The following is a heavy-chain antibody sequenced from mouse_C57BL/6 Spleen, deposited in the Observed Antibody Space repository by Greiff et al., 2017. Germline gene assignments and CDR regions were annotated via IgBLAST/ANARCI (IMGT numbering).Heavy chain of an antibody. CDR3: SCPESAGPAWCAD. CDR1: GFNITDYY. CDR2: IDPEDGET. J-gene: IGHJ3*01. Sequence: VQLQQSGAELVKPGASVKLSCTASGFNITDYYMHWVKQRTEQGLEWIGRIDPEDGETKYAPKFQGKATITADTSSNTAYLQLSSLTSEDTAVYYCSCPESAGPAWCADWGQGTLVTVSA. D-gene: IGHD3-2*02. V-gene: IGHV14-2*01.